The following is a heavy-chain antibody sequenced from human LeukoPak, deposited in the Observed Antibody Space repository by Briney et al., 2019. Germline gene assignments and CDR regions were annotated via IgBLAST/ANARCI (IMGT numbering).Heavy chain of an antibody. CDR1: GFTFSSHA. J-gene: IGHJ4*02. V-gene: IGHV3-23*01. Sequence: PGGSLRLSCAASGFTFSSHATSWVRQAPGKGLEWVSRIGLSGGTTYNEDCVKGRFTTSRDNSKNTLYLQMNSLRAEDTAVYYCASWNYVDYWGQGTLVTVSS. CDR3: ASWNYVDY. CDR2: IGLSGGTT. D-gene: IGHD6-13*01.